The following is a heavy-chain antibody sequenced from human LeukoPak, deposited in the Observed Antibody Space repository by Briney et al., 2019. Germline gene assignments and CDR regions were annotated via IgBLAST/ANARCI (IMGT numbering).Heavy chain of an antibody. J-gene: IGHJ6*03. V-gene: IGHV4-59*01. CDR1: GGSISSYY. D-gene: IGHD4-17*01. Sequence: PSETLSLTCTVSGGSISSYYWSWIRQPPGEGLEWIGYIYYSGSTNYNPSLKSRVTISVDTSKNQFSLKLSSVTAADTAVYYCARGLLTVTNNYYYYMDVWGKGTTVTVSS. CDR3: ARGLLTVTNNYYYYMDV. CDR2: IYYSGST.